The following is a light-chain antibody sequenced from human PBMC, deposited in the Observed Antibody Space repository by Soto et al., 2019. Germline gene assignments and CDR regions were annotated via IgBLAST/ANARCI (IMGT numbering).Light chain of an antibody. CDR1: SSSIGSNY. V-gene: IGLV1-51*01. Sequence: QSALTQPPSVSAAPGQMVTISCSGSSSSIGSNYVSWYQQVPGTAPKLLIYENNKRPSGIPDRFSGSKSGTSATLGIAGLQTGDEADYYCGTWDSSLSVYVFGSGTKLTVL. J-gene: IGLJ1*01. CDR3: GTWDSSLSVYV. CDR2: ENN.